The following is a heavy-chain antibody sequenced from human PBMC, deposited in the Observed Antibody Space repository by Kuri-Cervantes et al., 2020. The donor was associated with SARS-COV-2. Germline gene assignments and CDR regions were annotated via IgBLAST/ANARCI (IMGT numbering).Heavy chain of an antibody. CDR3: TTFFWELPGAFDI. J-gene: IGHJ3*02. CDR2: ISSSSSYI. CDR1: GFTFSSYS. D-gene: IGHD1-26*01. V-gene: IGHV3-21*03. Sequence: GESLKISCAASGFTFSSYSMNWVRQAPGKGLEWVSSISSSSSYIYYADSVKGRFTISRDNAKNSLYLQMNSLKTEDTAVYYCTTFFWELPGAFDIWGQGTMVTVSS.